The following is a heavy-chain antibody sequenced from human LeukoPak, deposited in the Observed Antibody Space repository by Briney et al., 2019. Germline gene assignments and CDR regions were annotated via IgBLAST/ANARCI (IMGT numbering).Heavy chain of an antibody. D-gene: IGHD3-10*01. Sequence: SETLSLTCTVSGGSVTSYYWSWIRQPPGRGLEWIGYIYYSGSTNYNPSLKSRATISVDTSKNQFSLKLSSVTAADTAVYYCARGDIHSGSRYDYWGQGTLVTVSS. V-gene: IGHV4-59*02. CDR3: ARGDIHSGSRYDY. CDR2: IYYSGST. J-gene: IGHJ4*02. CDR1: GGSVTSYY.